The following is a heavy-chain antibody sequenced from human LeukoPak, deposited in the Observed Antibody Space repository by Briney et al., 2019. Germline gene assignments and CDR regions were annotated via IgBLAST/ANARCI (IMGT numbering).Heavy chain of an antibody. D-gene: IGHD3-10*01. V-gene: IGHV4-34*01. CDR2: INHSGST. CDR1: GGSFSGYY. CDR3: ARALRRITMVRGLSWFDP. J-gene: IGHJ5*02. Sequence: SETLSLTCAVYGGSFSGYYWSWIRQPPGKGLEWIGEINHSGSTNYNPSPKSRVTISVDTSKNQFSLKLSSVTAADTAVYYCARALRRITMVRGLSWFDPWGQGTLVTVSS.